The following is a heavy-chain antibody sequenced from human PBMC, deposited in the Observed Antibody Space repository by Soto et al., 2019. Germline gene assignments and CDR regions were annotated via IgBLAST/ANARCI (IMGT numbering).Heavy chain of an antibody. CDR3: AKDRRAMNWYFDL. CDR2: INWNSRSI. V-gene: IGHV3-9*01. CDR1: GFTFDDFA. Sequence: EVQLVESGGGLGQPGTSLRLSCAASGFTFDDFAMHWVRQAPGKGLEWVAGINWNSRSIDYADSVKGRFIISRDNAKKSIYLQLNNLRTEDTAFSYCAKDRRAMNWYFDLWGRGTLVVVSS. J-gene: IGHJ2*01.